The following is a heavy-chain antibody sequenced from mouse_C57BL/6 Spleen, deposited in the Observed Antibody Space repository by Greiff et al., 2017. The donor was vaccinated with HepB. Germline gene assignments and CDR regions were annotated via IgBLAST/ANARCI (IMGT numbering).Heavy chain of an antibody. J-gene: IGHJ4*01. D-gene: IGHD1-1*01. CDR3: ARRNYYGSSNYAMDY. Sequence: DVKLQESGPELVKPGASVKISCKASGYSFTGYYMHWVKQSHGNILDWIGYIYPYNGVSSYNQKFKGKATLTVDKSSSTAYMELRSLTSEDSAVYYCARRNYYGSSNYAMDYWGQGTSVTVSS. V-gene: IGHV1-31*01. CDR1: GYSFTGYY. CDR2: IYPYNGVS.